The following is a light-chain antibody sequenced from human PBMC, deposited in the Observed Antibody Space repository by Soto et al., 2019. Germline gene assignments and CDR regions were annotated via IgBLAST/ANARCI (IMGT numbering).Light chain of an antibody. CDR3: SSYTNVI. J-gene: IGLJ2*01. Sequence: QSALTQPASVSGSPGQSITISCTGTSSDIGYYNYVSWYRQRPGKAPKLLIYGVSNRPSGVSNRFSGSKSGNTASLTIAGLQAEDEAEYYCSSYTNVIFGGGTKLTVL. V-gene: IGLV2-14*01. CDR1: SSDIGYYNY. CDR2: GVS.